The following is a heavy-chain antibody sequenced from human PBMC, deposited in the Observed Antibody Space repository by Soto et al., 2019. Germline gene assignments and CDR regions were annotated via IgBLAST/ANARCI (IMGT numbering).Heavy chain of an antibody. CDR3: STGLSNGYYNFDY. CDR1: GFTFSNAW. D-gene: IGHD3-22*01. V-gene: IGHV3-15*01. J-gene: IGHJ4*02. Sequence: PGGSLRLSCASSGFTFSNAWMSLVRQAPGKGLEWVGRIKGEADGGTTDYAAPVKGRISISRDHSKDTLYLQMNSLKTEDTAVYYCSTGLSNGYYNFDYWGQGTPVTVSS. CDR2: IKGEADGGTT.